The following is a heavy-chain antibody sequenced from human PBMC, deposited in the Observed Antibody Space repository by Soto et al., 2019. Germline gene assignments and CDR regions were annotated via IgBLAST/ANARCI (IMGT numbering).Heavy chain of an antibody. CDR3: ARGGLQHALGG. CDR1: GFTFSNYW. V-gene: IGHV3-74*03. J-gene: IGHJ6*02. D-gene: IGHD6-13*01. CDR2: VNNDGTDT. Sequence: EVQLVESGGGLVQPGGSLRLSCAASGFTFSNYWMYWVRQAPGKGLVWVSRVNNDGTDTTHADSVKSRFTISRDNAENTLYLQMNSLRAEDTAVYYCARGGLQHALGGWGQGSTVTVSS.